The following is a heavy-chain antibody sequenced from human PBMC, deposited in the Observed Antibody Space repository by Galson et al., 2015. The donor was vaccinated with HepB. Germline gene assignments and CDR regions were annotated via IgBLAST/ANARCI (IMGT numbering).Heavy chain of an antibody. CDR3: AKDWVIAAAGTGRPDD. J-gene: IGHJ4*02. CDR2: ISYDGSNK. V-gene: IGHV3-30*04. Sequence: SLRLSCAASGFTFSSYAMHWVRQAPGKGLEWVAVISYDGSNKYYADSVKGRFTISRDNSKNTLYLQMNSLRAEDTAVYYCAKDWVIAAAGTGRPDDWGQGTLVTVSS. CDR1: GFTFSSYA. D-gene: IGHD6-13*01.